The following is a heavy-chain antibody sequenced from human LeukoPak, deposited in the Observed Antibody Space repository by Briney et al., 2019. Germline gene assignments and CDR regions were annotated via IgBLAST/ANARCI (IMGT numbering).Heavy chain of an antibody. D-gene: IGHD6-13*01. CDR2: ISAYNGNT. CDR3: ARVRIAAAGRVSDY. V-gene: IGHV1-18*01. J-gene: IGHJ4*02. CDR1: GYTFTSYD. Sequence: ASVKVSCKASGYTFTSYDINWVRQAPGQGLEWMGWISAYNGNTNYAQKLQGRVTMTTDTSTSTAYMELRSLRSDDTAVYYCARVRIAAAGRVSDYWGQGTLVTVSS.